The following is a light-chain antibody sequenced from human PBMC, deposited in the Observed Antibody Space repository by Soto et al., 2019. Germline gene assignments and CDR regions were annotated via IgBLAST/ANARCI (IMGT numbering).Light chain of an antibody. CDR3: SSYTYGKTYVV. Sequence: QSVLTQPASVFGSPGQSITISCTGTSNDVGGYNRVSWYQQTPGKVPKLIIYEVSNRPSGTSSRFSGSKSGNTASLTISGLQAEDEADYFCSSYTYGKTYVVFGGGTKLTVL. CDR2: EVS. V-gene: IGLV2-14*01. CDR1: SNDVGGYNR. J-gene: IGLJ2*01.